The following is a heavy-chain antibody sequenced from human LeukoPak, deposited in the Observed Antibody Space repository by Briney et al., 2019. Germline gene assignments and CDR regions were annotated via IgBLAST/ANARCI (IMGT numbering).Heavy chain of an antibody. J-gene: IGHJ4*02. CDR3: ARETLYDILTGYAAALDY. V-gene: IGHV3-30-3*01. CDR2: ISYDGSNK. D-gene: IGHD3-9*01. CDR1: GFTFSSYA. Sequence: GGSLRLSCAASGFTFSSYAMRWVRQAPGKGLEWVAVISYDGSNKYYADSVKGRFTISRDNSKNTLYLQMNSLRAEDTAVYYCARETLYDILTGYAAALDYWGQGTLVTVSS.